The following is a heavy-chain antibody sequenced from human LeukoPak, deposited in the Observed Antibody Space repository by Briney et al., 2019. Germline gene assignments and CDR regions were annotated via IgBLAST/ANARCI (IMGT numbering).Heavy chain of an antibody. Sequence: GGSLRLSCAASGFTFSSYGMHWVRQAPGKGLEWVAVIWFDESNKYYADSVKGRFTISRDNSKNTLYLQMNSLRAEDTAVYYCARGHIRISEGLDYWGQGTLVTVSS. D-gene: IGHD2/OR15-2a*01. J-gene: IGHJ4*02. CDR3: ARGHIRISEGLDY. V-gene: IGHV3-33*01. CDR2: IWFDESNK. CDR1: GFTFSSYG.